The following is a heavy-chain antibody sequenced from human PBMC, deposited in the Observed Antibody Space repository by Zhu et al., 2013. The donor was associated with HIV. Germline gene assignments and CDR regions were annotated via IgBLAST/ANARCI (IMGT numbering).Heavy chain of an antibody. J-gene: IGHJ4*02. CDR3: ARARDIVATIGECFDY. CDR1: GGTFSSYA. CDR2: IIPIFGTA. V-gene: IGHV1-69*01. Sequence: QVQLVQSGAEVKKPGSSVKVSCKASGGTFSSYAISWVRQAPGQGLEWMGGIIPIFGTANYAQKFQGRVTITADESTSTAYMELSSLRSEDTAVYYCARARDIVATIGECFDYWGQGTLVTVSS. D-gene: IGHD5-12*01.